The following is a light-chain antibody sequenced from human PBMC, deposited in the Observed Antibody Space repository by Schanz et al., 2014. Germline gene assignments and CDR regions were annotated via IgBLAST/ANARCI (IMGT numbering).Light chain of an antibody. CDR1: QSVSSY. J-gene: IGKJ1*01. Sequence: EIVLTQSPATLSLSPGERATLSCRASQSVSSYLAWYQQKPGQAPRLLMYGTSNRATGVPDRFSGSGSGTDFTLTISRLDPEDFAVYYCQQYGSSPWTFGQGTKVEIK. CDR3: QQYGSSPWT. CDR2: GTS. V-gene: IGKV3-20*01.